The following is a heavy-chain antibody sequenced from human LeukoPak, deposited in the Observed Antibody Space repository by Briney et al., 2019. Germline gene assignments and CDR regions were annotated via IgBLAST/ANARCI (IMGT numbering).Heavy chain of an antibody. V-gene: IGHV4-39*07. J-gene: IGHJ4*02. CDR3: ARWDSSGWYGVYYFDY. CDR2: IYYSGST. Sequence: SETLSLTCTVSGGSISSSSYYWGWIRQPPGKGLEWIGSIYYSGSTYYNPSLKSRVTISVDTSKNQFSLKLSSVTAADTAVYYCARWDSSGWYGVYYFDYWGQGTLVTVSS. CDR1: GGSISSSSYY. D-gene: IGHD6-19*01.